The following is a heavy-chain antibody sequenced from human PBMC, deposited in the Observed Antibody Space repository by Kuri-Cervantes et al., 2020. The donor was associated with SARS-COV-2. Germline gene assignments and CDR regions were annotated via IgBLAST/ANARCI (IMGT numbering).Heavy chain of an antibody. CDR3: TLHYCGGDCYSPIDC. J-gene: IGHJ4*02. V-gene: IGHV3-15*07. D-gene: IGHD2-21*02. CDR1: GFTFSNAW. Sequence: GGSLRLSCAASGFTFSNAWMNWVRQAPGKGLEWVGRIKSKTDGGTTDYAAPVKGRFTISRDDSKSIAYLQMNSLRTEDTAVYYCTLHYCGGDCYSPIDCWGQGTLVTVSS. CDR2: IKSKTDGGTT.